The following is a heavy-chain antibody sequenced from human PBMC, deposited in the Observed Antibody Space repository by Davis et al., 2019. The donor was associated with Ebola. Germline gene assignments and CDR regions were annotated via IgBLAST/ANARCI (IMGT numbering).Heavy chain of an antibody. Sequence: SETLFLTCAVYGGSISSGGYYWSWIRQPPGKGLEWIGYIYYSGSTNYNPSLKSRVTISVDTSKNQFSLKLSSVTAADTAVYYCARDGFVTTHYYYGMDVWGQGTTVTVSS. D-gene: IGHD4-11*01. V-gene: IGHV4-61*08. CDR1: GGSISSGGYY. CDR3: ARDGFVTTHYYYGMDV. CDR2: IYYSGST. J-gene: IGHJ6*02.